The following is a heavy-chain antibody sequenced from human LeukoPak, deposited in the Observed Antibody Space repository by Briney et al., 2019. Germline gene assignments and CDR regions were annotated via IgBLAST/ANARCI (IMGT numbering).Heavy chain of an antibody. CDR1: GFTFSSSA. J-gene: IGHJ4*02. CDR2: INSDGSST. Sequence: GGSLRLSCAASGFTFSSSAMSWVRQAPGKGLQWVSRINSDGSSTSYADSVKGRFTISRDNAKNTLHLQINSLRAEDTAVYYCATPRGSGSYLAFDYWGQGTLVTVSS. V-gene: IGHV3-74*01. CDR3: ATPRGSGSYLAFDY. D-gene: IGHD1-26*01.